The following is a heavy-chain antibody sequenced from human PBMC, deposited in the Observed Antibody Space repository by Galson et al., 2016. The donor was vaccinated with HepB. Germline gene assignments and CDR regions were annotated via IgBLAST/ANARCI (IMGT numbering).Heavy chain of an antibody. CDR3: ARDMGETALVRYNYYGMDV. CDR2: INPNSGAT. Sequence: SVKVSCKASGYRFTDYYIHWVRQAPGQGLEWMGWINPNSGATDYAQNFQGWVTMTRDTSITTVYMELNRLRSDGTAVYYCARDMGETALVRYNYYGMDVWGQGTTVTVSS. D-gene: IGHD5-18*01. V-gene: IGHV1-2*04. J-gene: IGHJ6*02. CDR1: GYRFTDYY.